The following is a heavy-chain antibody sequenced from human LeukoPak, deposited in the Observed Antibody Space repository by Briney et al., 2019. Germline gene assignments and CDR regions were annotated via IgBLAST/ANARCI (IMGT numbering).Heavy chain of an antibody. CDR2: MNPNSGNT. CDR1: GYTFTSYG. V-gene: IGHV1-8*02. Sequence: ASVKVSCKASGYTFTSYGISWVRQATGQGLEWMGWMNPNSGNTGYAQKFQGRVTMTRNTSISTAYMELSSLRSEDTAVYYCARGGYYDILTGYFIVPFLERKNNWFDPWGQGTLVTVSS. D-gene: IGHD3-9*01. CDR3: ARGGYYDILTGYFIVPFLERKNNWFDP. J-gene: IGHJ5*02.